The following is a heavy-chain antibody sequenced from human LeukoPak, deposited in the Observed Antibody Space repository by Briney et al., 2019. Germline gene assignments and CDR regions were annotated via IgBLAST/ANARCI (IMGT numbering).Heavy chain of an antibody. CDR3: ARENLEYGDYAIDY. V-gene: IGHV3-13*01. CDR1: GFIFTKYD. Sequence: GGSLRLSCAASGFIFTKYDMHWVRHVTGRGLEWVSGIDRDGVTYYSDSVKGRFTMSRENGENSVYLQLNSLRAGDTVVYFCARENLEYGDYAIDYWGQGILVTVSS. CDR2: IDRDGVT. J-gene: IGHJ4*02. D-gene: IGHD4-17*01.